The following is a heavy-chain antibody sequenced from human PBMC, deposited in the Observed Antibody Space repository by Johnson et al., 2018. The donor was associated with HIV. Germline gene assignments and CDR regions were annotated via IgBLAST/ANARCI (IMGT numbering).Heavy chain of an antibody. CDR3: AKDLATGAAAGAFDI. J-gene: IGHJ3*02. CDR1: GFTFSSYW. CDR2: IKQDGSEK. Sequence: VQLVESGGGVVQPGGSLRLSCAASGFTFSSYWMSWVRQAPGKGLEWVANIKQDGSEKYYADSVKGRFTISRDNAKNSLYLQMNSLRAEDTAVYYCAKDLATGAAAGAFDIWGQGTMVTVSS. D-gene: IGHD6-13*01. V-gene: IGHV3-7*01.